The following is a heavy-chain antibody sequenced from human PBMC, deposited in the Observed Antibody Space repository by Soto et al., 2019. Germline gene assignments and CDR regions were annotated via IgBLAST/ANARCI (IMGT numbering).Heavy chain of an antibody. D-gene: IGHD6-6*01. J-gene: IGHJ6*02. V-gene: IGHV5-10-1*01. Sequence: PGESLKISCKGSGYSFTSYWISWVRQMPGKGLEWMGRIDPSDSYTNYSPSFQGHVTISADKSISTAYLQWSSLKASDTAMYYCARQGDSSSPGDYYYGMDVWGQGTTVTVSS. CDR1: GYSFTSYW. CDR2: IDPSDSYT. CDR3: ARQGDSSSPGDYYYGMDV.